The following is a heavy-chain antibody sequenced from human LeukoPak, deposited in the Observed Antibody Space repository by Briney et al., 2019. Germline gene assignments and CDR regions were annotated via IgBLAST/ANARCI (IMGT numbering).Heavy chain of an antibody. Sequence: SSETLSLTCTVSGGSISSYYWSWIRQPDGKGLEWIGRIYSSGSTNYNPSFQSRVTMSLDTSKSQFSLKLTSVTAADTAVYYCARVAVTGYNWFDPWGQGTLVTVSS. CDR2: IYSSGST. CDR3: ARVAVTGYNWFDP. D-gene: IGHD2-21*02. V-gene: IGHV4-4*07. CDR1: GGSISSYY. J-gene: IGHJ5*02.